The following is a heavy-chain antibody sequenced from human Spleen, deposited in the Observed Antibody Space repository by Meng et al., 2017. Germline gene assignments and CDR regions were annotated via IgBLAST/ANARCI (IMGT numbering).Heavy chain of an antibody. CDR2: IYHLGST. CDR3: AVFSSGWGPFDC. Sequence: VRPQESGPGLVKPSGTLSLTCAVPGGSIRSSNWWSWVRQPPGKGLEWIGEIYHLGSTNYNPSLKSRVTISVDKSKTQFSLKVTSVTAADTAVYYCAVFSSGWGPFDCWGQGTLVTVSS. V-gene: IGHV4-4*02. J-gene: IGHJ4*01. CDR1: GGSIRSSNW. D-gene: IGHD6-19*01.